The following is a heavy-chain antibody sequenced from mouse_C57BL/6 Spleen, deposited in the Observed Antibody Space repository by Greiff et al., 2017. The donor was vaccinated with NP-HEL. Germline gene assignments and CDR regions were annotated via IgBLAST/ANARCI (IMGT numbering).Heavy chain of an antibody. V-gene: IGHV1-39*01. CDR3: ARLWYYGSSLDY. J-gene: IGHJ2*01. D-gene: IGHD1-1*01. CDR2: INPNYGTT. CDR1: GYSFTDYN. Sequence: EVKLMESGPELVKPGASVKISCKASGYSFTDYNMNWVKQSNGKSLEWIGVINPNYGTTSYNQKFKGKATLTVDQSSSTAYMQLNSLTSEDSAVYYCARLWYYGSSLDYWGQGTTLTVSS.